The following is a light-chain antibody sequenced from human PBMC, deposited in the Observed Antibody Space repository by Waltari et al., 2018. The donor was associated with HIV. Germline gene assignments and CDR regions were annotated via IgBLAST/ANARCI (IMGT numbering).Light chain of an antibody. CDR2: WAS. V-gene: IGKV4-1*01. Sequence: DIVMTQSPASLAVSLGERPTINCKSSPSVLYSSNNKNYLAWYQQKPGQPPNLLIYWASTRESGVPDRFSGSGSGTDFTLTISSLQAEDVAVYYCQQYYSTPNTFGQGTKLEIK. CDR3: QQYYSTPNT. J-gene: IGKJ2*01. CDR1: PSVLYSSNNKNY.